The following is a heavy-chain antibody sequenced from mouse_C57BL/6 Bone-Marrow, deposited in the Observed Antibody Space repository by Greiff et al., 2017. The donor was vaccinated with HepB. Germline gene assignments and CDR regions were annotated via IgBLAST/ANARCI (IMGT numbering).Heavy chain of an antibody. D-gene: IGHD1-1*01. CDR2: ISSGGSYT. V-gene: IGHV5-6*01. CDR3: ARWTVVSHWYFDV. J-gene: IGHJ1*03. Sequence: EVKLMESGGDLVKPGGSLKLSCAASGFTFSSYGMSWVRQTPDKRLEWVATISSGGSYTYYPDSVKGRFTISRDNAKNTLYLQMSSLKSEDTAMYYCARWTVVSHWYFDVWGTGTTVTVSS. CDR1: GFTFSSYG.